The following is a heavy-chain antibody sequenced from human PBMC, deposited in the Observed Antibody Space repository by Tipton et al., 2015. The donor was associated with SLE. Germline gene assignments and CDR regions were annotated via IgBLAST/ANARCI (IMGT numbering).Heavy chain of an antibody. J-gene: IGHJ6*02. D-gene: IGHD3-22*01. CDR3: AKDLAYSDDSGYHYKYGMDV. V-gene: IGHV4-39*02. Sequence: TLSLTCTVSGGSISSKTYYWGWIRQPPGKGLEWIGSMYYSGNTYYNPSFKSRVTISVDTSKNQFSLRLTSVTAADTAVYYCAKDLAYSDDSGYHYKYGMDVWGQGTTVTVSS. CDR1: GGSISSKTYY. CDR2: MYYSGNT.